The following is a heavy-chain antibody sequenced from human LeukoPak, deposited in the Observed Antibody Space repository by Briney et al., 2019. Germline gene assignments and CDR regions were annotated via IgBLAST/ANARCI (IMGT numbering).Heavy chain of an antibody. CDR3: AKIVDTAMVPFDY. V-gene: IGHV3-30*02. Sequence: PGGSLRLSCAASGFTFSSNGMHWGSQAPPKGLEKVAFVRYDGSNKYYADSVKGRFTISRDNSKNTLYLQMNSLRAEDTAVYYCAKIVDTAMVPFDYWGEGTLVTVSS. CDR1: GFTFSSNG. CDR2: VRYDGSNK. D-gene: IGHD5-18*01. J-gene: IGHJ4*02.